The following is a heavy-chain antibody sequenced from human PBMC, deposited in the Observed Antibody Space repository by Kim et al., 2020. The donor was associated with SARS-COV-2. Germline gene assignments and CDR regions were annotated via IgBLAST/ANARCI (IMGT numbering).Heavy chain of an antibody. V-gene: IGHV4-30-4*01. Sequence: SETLSLTCTVSGGSISSGDYYWSWIRQPPGKGLEWIGYIYYSGSTYYNPSLKSRVTISVDTSKNQFSLKLSSVTAADTAVYYCASSTYCSSTSCYFVRKTFDYWGQGTLVTVSS. CDR2: IYYSGST. J-gene: IGHJ4*02. D-gene: IGHD2-2*01. CDR1: GGSISSGDYY. CDR3: ASSTYCSSTSCYFVRKTFDY.